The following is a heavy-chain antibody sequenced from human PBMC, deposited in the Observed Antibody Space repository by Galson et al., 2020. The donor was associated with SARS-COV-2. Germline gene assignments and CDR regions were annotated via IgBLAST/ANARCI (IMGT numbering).Heavy chain of an antibody. V-gene: IGHV1-69*10. CDR2: IIPILGIA. J-gene: IGHJ6*03. CDR1: GGTFSSYA. Sequence: SVKVSCKASGGTFSSYAISWVRQAPGQGREWMGGIIPILGIANYAQKFQGRVTITADKSTSTAYMELSSLGSEDTAVYYCARGGAVLEWLAEYYYYYMDVWGKGTTVTISS. D-gene: IGHD3-3*01. CDR3: ARGGAVLEWLAEYYYYYMDV.